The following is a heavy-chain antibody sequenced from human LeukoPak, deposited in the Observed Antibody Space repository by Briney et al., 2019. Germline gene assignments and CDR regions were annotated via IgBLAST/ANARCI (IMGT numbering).Heavy chain of an antibody. D-gene: IGHD3-3*01. CDR3: ARGQGITIFGVVSYHFDY. V-gene: IGHV4-4*07. J-gene: IGHJ4*02. CDR1: GGSISSYY. Sequence: SETLSPTCTVSGGSISSYYWSWIRQPAGKGLEWIGRIYTSGSTNYNPSLKSRVTMSVDTSKNQFSLKLSSVTAADAAVYYCARGQGITIFGVVSYHFDYWGQGTLVTVSS. CDR2: IYTSGST.